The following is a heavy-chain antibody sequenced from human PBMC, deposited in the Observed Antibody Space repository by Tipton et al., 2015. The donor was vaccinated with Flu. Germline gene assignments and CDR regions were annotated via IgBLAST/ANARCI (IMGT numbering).Heavy chain of an antibody. Sequence: TLSLTCAVYGGSFSGYYWSWIRQPPGKGLEWIGEINHSGSTNYNPSLKSRVTISVDTSKNQFSLKLSSVTAADTAVYYCASKTSYDFWSGYHQDYWGQGTLVTVSS. CDR1: GGSFSGYY. J-gene: IGHJ4*02. V-gene: IGHV4-34*01. CDR2: INHSGST. D-gene: IGHD3-3*01. CDR3: ASKTSYDFWSGYHQDY.